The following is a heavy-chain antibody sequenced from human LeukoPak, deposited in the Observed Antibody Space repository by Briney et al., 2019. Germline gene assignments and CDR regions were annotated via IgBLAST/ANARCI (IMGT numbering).Heavy chain of an antibody. CDR2: IHSGGDT. CDR3: TRDLNSGGSC. V-gene: IGHV3-53*01. Sequence: GSLRLSCAASGFTVSSSYMSWVRQAPGKGLEWVSVIHSGGDTYYADSVKGRFTISRDNSKNTLYLQMNSLRAEDTAVYYCTRDLNSGGSCWGQGTLVTVSS. J-gene: IGHJ4*02. CDR1: GFTVSSSY. D-gene: IGHD2-15*01.